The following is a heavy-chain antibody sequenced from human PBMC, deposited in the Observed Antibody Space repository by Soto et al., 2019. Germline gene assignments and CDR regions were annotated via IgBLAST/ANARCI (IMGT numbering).Heavy chain of an antibody. J-gene: IGHJ3*01. CDR1: GGSFSGYF. CDR3: ARGGSSDWQVAFDF. Sequence: SETLSLTCTVYGGSFSGYFWNLLRQSQGKGLEWIGKVNHNGRNNYNPSLKSRVTISMDMSKNQFSLKLTSVTAADTAVYYCARGGSSDWQVAFDFWGQGTMVTVSS. D-gene: IGHD6-19*01. V-gene: IGHV4-34*01. CDR2: VNHNGRN.